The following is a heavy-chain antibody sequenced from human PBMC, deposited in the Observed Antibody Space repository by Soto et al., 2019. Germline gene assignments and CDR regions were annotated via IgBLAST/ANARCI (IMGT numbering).Heavy chain of an antibody. Sequence: GESLKISCKGSGYSFTSYWISWVRQMPGKGLEWMGRIDPSDSYTNYSPSFQGHVTISADKSISTAYLQWSSQKASDTAMYYCARLPGIAAAGYYGMDVWGQGTTVTVSS. CDR2: IDPSDSYT. CDR1: GYSFTSYW. CDR3: ARLPGIAAAGYYGMDV. D-gene: IGHD6-13*01. J-gene: IGHJ6*02. V-gene: IGHV5-10-1*01.